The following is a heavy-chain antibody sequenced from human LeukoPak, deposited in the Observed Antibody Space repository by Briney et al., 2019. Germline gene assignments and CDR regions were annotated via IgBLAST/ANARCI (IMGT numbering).Heavy chain of an antibody. CDR1: GGSIRSYF. CDR2: IYTTGAT. D-gene: IGHD1-26*01. J-gene: IGHJ4*02. V-gene: IGHV4-4*07. Sequence: SETLSLTCTVSGGSIRSYFWGWVRQPAGKGLKWIGRIYTTGATFYNPSLKTRLTMSIDTSKNQFSLRLTSVVAADTAVYYCARQGYTASYYFIDYWSQGTLVTVSS. CDR3: ARQGYTASYYFIDY.